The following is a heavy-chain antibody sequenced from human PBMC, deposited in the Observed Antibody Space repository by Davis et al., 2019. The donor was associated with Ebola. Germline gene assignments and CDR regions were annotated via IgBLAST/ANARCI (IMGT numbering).Heavy chain of an antibody. D-gene: IGHD1-1*01. V-gene: IGHV1-2*04. J-gene: IGHJ3*02. CDR1: GYTFTGYY. CDR3: ATLGQLERRRAFDI. Sequence: ASVKVSCKASGYTFTGYYMHWVRQAPGQGLEWMGWINPNSGGTNYAQKFQGWVTMTRDTSISTAYMELSRLRSDDTAVYYCATLGQLERRRAFDIWGQGTMVTVSS. CDR2: INPNSGGT.